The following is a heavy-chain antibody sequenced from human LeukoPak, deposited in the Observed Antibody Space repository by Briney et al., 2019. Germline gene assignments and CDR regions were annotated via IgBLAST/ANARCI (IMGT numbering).Heavy chain of an antibody. V-gene: IGHV4-59*01. D-gene: IGHD3-16*01. CDR2: IYYSGST. Sequence: SETQSLTCTVSGGSISSYYWSWIRQPPGKGLEWIGYIYYSGSTNYNPSLKSRVTISVDTSRNQFSLKLSSVTAADTAVYYCARGAFGTVTLYYYYYYMDVWGKGTMVTVSS. CDR1: GGSISSYY. J-gene: IGHJ6*03. CDR3: ARGAFGTVTLYYYYYYMDV.